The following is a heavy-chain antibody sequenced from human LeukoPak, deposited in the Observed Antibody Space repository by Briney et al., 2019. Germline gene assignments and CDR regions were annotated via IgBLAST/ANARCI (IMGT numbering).Heavy chain of an antibody. D-gene: IGHD3-10*01. CDR3: ARVITMVRGARRNWFDP. CDR2: INHSGST. J-gene: IGHJ5*02. V-gene: IGHV4-34*01. Sequence: PSETLSLTCAVYGGSFSGYYWSWIRQPPGKGLEWIGEINHSGSTNYNPSLKSRVTISVDTSKNQFSLKLSAVTAADTAVYYCARVITMVRGARRNWFDPWGQGTLVTVSS. CDR1: GGSFSGYY.